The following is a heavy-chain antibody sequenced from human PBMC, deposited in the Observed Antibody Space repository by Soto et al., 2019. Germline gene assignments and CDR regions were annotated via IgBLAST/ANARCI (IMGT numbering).Heavy chain of an antibody. V-gene: IGHV1-2*04. J-gene: IGHJ1*01. Sequence: QVQLVQSGAEVKKPGASVKVSCKASGYTFTGYYMHWVRQAPGQGLEWMGWINPNSGGTNYAQKFQGWVTMTRDTSIRTAYMELSRLRSDDTAVYYCASPGFDCSSTSCYFQHWGQGTLVTVSS. D-gene: IGHD2-2*01. CDR2: INPNSGGT. CDR1: GYTFTGYY. CDR3: ASPGFDCSSTSCYFQH.